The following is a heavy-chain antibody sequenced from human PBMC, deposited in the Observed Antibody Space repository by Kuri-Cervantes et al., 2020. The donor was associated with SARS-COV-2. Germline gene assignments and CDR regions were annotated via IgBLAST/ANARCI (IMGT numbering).Heavy chain of an antibody. CDR3: AMSLYLHGSGYHYDAFDI. CDR1: GYSFTSYW. V-gene: IGHV5-51*01. D-gene: IGHD3-22*01. J-gene: IGHJ3*02. Sequence: GESLKISCKGSGYSFTSYWIGWVRQMPGKGLEWMGIIYPGDSDTRYSPSFQDQVTISADKSISTAYLQWSSLKASDTAMYYCAMSLYLHGSGYHYDAFDIWGQGTMVTVSS. CDR2: IYPGDSDT.